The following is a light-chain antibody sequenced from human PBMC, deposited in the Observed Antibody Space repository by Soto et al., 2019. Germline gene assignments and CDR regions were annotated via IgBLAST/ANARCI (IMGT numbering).Light chain of an antibody. V-gene: IGLV1-44*01. CDR1: SGSLS. CDR2: NNY. Sequence: QSVLTQPPSASGTPGQRVTISCSATSGSLSVDWYQHLPGTAPKILLYNNYQRPSGVPDRFPGSNSGTSASLVISGLQSEDDADYYCAGRYDRLSGLDVFGTGTKLTVL. J-gene: IGLJ1*01. CDR3: AGRYDRLSGLDV.